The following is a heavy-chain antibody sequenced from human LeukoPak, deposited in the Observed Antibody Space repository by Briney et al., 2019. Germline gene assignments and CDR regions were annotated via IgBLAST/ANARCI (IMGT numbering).Heavy chain of an antibody. CDR3: ARDLSGFDYAFDI. Sequence: PGGSLRLSWGASGFTFSPYSMNWVRQAPGKGLEWVSHISSSSSTIYYADSVKGRFTISRDNAKHSLYLQMNSLRAEDTAVYYCARDLSGFDYAFDIWGQGTMVTVSS. D-gene: IGHD5-12*01. V-gene: IGHV3-48*01. CDR1: GFTFSPYS. CDR2: ISSSSSTI. J-gene: IGHJ3*02.